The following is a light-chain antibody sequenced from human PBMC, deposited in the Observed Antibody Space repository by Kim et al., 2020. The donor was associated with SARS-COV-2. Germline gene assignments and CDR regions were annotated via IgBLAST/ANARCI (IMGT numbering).Light chain of an antibody. CDR3: NSRDSSGNHYV. J-gene: IGLJ1*01. CDR1: SRRSYY. V-gene: IGLV3-19*01. CDR2: GKN. Sequence: ALEQTVRITCQGDSRRSYYASWFQQKPGQAPVLVIFGKNNRPSGIPDRFSGSSSGNTASLTITGAQAEDEADYYCNSRDSSGNHYVFGTGTKVTVL.